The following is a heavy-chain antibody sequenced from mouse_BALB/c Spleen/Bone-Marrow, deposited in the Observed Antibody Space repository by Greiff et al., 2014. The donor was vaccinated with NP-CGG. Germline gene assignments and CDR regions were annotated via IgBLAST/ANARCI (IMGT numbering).Heavy chain of an antibody. D-gene: IGHD2-1*01. J-gene: IGHJ2*01. CDR2: IRNKAKGYTT. V-gene: IGHV7-3*02. CDR1: GFTFTDHY. CDR3: ARDYLYYFDY. Sequence: DVMLVESGGGLVQPGGFLRLSCATSGFTFTDHYMSWVRQPPGKALEWLGFIRNKAKGYTTEYSASVKGRFTISRDNSQSIVYLQMNTLRAEDSATYYCARDYLYYFDYWGQGTTLTVSS.